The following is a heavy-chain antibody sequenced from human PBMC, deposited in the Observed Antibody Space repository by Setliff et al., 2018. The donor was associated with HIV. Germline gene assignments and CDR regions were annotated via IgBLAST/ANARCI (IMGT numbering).Heavy chain of an antibody. Sequence: ASVKVSCKASGYTFTSYVMHWVRQAPGQRLEWMGWINAGNGNTKYSQKFQGRVTISVDTSKNQFSLKLSSVTAPDTAVYYCACIAVAGTGYYYYGMDVWGQGTTVTVSS. J-gene: IGHJ6*02. CDR3: ACIAVAGTGYYYYGMDV. CDR1: GYTFTSYV. CDR2: INAGNGNT. V-gene: IGHV1-3*01. D-gene: IGHD6-19*01.